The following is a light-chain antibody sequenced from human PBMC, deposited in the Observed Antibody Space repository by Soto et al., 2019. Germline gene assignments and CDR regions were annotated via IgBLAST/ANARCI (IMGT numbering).Light chain of an antibody. CDR1: EDIISY. V-gene: IGKV1-39*01. Sequence: DIRMTQSPSSLSASVGDRVTLTCRASEDIISYLNWYQHKPGRAPTVLVYGATNLPSGVPSRFSGSGSWTEFTFTISSLQPEDFATSYCQQSHNAPFTFGGGTKVE. CDR2: GAT. CDR3: QQSHNAPFT. J-gene: IGKJ4*01.